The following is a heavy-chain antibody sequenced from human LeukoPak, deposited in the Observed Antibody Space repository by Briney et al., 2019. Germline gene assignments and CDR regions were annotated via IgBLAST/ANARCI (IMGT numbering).Heavy chain of an antibody. D-gene: IGHD5-18*01. J-gene: IGHJ4*02. Sequence: ASVKVSCKASGYTFTSYYMHWVRQAPGQGLEWMGIINPSGGSTSYAQKFQGRVTMTRDTSTSTVYMELSSLRSEDTAVYYCARGGIQLWSRALLDYWGQGTLVTVSS. CDR3: ARGGIQLWSRALLDY. CDR1: GYTFTSYY. V-gene: IGHV1-46*01. CDR2: INPSGGST.